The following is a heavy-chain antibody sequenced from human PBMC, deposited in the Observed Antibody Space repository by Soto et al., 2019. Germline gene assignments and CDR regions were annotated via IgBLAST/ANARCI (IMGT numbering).Heavy chain of an antibody. D-gene: IGHD1-7*01. J-gene: IGHJ6*03. V-gene: IGHV4-59*01. Sequence: QVQLQESGPGLVKPSETLSLTCTVSGGSISSYYWSWIRQPPGKGLEWIGYNYYSGSTNCNPSLTSRVTISVDTSKNQFSLKLSSVTAAETAVYYCARVGTGTVGGYYYMDVWGKGTTVTVSS. CDR3: ARVGTGTVGGYYYMDV. CDR2: NYYSGST. CDR1: GGSISSYY.